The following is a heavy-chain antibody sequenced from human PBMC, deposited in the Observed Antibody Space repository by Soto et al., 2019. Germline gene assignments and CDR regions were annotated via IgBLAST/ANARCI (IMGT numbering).Heavy chain of an antibody. V-gene: IGHV3-66*01. CDR1: GFTVSSNY. CDR3: ASGPPQYSGYDPSLYFDY. J-gene: IGHJ4*02. CDR2: IYSGGST. Sequence: EVQLVESGGGLVQPGGSLRLSCAASGFTVSSNYMSWVRQAPGKGLEWVSVIYSGGSTYYADSVKGRFTISRDNSKNTLYLQMNSLRAEDTAVYYCASGPPQYSGYDPSLYFDYWGQGTLVTVSS. D-gene: IGHD5-12*01.